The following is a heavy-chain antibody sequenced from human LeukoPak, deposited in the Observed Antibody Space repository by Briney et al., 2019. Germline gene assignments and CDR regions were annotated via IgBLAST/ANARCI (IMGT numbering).Heavy chain of an antibody. Sequence: SETLSLTCTVSGGSISSSSYYWGWIRQPPGKGLEWIGSIYYSGSTYYNPSLKSRVTISVDTSKNQFSLKLSSVTAADTAVYYCARGDYYGTGRPFDYWGQGTLVTVSS. CDR3: ARGDYYGTGRPFDY. CDR2: IYYSGST. V-gene: IGHV4-39*07. J-gene: IGHJ4*02. CDR1: GGSISSSSYY. D-gene: IGHD3-10*01.